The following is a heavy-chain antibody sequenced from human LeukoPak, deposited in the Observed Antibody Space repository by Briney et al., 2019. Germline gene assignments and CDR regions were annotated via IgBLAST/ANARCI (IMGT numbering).Heavy chain of an antibody. J-gene: IGHJ4*02. CDR3: ARETIELWDY. D-gene: IGHD3-9*01. Sequence: ASVKVSCKASGYTFTDYDMHWVRQAPGQGPEWMGWINPKSGGTKYAQKFQGRVTITRDTSISTVCMEQSRLTSDDTAVYYCARETIELWDYWGQGTLVTVSS. CDR2: INPKSGGT. V-gene: IGHV1-2*02. CDR1: GYTFTDYD.